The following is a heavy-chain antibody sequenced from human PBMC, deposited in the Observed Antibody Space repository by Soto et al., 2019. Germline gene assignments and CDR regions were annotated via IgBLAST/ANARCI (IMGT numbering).Heavy chain of an antibody. Sequence: WWSLRLSCASSGFTFSSYAMHWVRQAPGKGLEWVAVISYYGSNKYYADSVKGRFTISRDNSKNTLYLQMNSLRAEDTAVYYCAREPTRGTHYYYYGMDVWGQGTTVTVSS. CDR1: GFTFSSYA. CDR2: ISYYGSNK. CDR3: AREPTRGTHYYYYGMDV. V-gene: IGHV3-30-3*01. D-gene: IGHD1-26*01. J-gene: IGHJ6*02.